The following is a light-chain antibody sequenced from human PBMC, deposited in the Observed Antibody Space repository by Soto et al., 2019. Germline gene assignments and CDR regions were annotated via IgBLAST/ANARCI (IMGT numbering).Light chain of an antibody. CDR3: QQYNTYPWT. CDR2: AAS. Sequence: DIQMTQSPSSLSASVGDRLTISCRASQSIGYYLNWYQQKPGKAPQLLIYAASSLQSGVPSRFSGSGSGTEFTLTISSLQPDDFATYYCQQYNTYPWTFGQGTKVDIK. CDR1: QSIGYY. V-gene: IGKV1-17*01. J-gene: IGKJ1*01.